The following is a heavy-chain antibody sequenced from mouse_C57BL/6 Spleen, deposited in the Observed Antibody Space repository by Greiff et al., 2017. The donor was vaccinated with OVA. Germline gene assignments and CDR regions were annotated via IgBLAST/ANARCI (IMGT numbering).Heavy chain of an antibody. CDR3: AIGGRLDY. Sequence: QVQLQQPGAELVKPGASVKVSCKASGYTFTSSWLHWVKQRPGQGLEWIGRIHPSDSDPKYNQKFMGKATLTVDKSSSTAYMELSSLTTEYSAVNYCAIGGRLDYWGRGTTLTVSS. J-gene: IGHJ2*01. V-gene: IGHV1-74*01. CDR1: GYTFTSSW. CDR2: IHPSDSDP.